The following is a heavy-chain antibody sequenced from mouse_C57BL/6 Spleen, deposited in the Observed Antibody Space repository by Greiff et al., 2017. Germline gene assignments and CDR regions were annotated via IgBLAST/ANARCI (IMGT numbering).Heavy chain of an antibody. D-gene: IGHD1-1*01. J-gene: IGHJ1*03. V-gene: IGHV1-69*01. Sequence: QVQLQQPGAELVMPGASVKLSCKASGYTFTSYWMHWVKQRPGQGLEWIGEIDPSDSYTNYNQKFKGKSTLTVDKSSSTAYMQLSSLTSEDSAVYYCARVGYGSSYRYFDVWRTGTTDTVSS. CDR1: GYTFTSYW. CDR3: ARVGYGSSYRYFDV. CDR2: IDPSDSYT.